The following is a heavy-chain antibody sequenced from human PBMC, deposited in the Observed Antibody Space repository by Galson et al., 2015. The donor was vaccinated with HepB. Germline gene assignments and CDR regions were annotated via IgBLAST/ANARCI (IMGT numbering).Heavy chain of an antibody. CDR3: ALSRKLGMNFDH. CDR2: IFRNDDK. J-gene: IGHJ4*02. Sequence: LVKPTQTLTLTCTFSGFSLSPRGVAVGWIRKPPGKALEWLGLIFRNDDKRYSTSLKNRVTITKDSPKKQVVLTMTNIDPVDTGTYFCALSRKLGMNFDHWGQGTLVTVSS. CDR1: GFSLSPRGVA. D-gene: IGHD7-27*01. V-gene: IGHV2-5*01.